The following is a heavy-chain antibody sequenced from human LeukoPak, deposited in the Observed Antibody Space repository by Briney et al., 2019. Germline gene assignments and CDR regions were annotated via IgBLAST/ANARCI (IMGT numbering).Heavy chain of an antibody. V-gene: IGHV1-18*01. CDR3: ARDPKQYSSGVQSDY. Sequence: GASVKVSCKASGHTFTSYGISWVRQAPGQGLEWMGWISAYNGNTNYAQKLQGRVTMTTDTSTSTAYMELRSLRSDDTAVYYCARDPKQYSSGVQSDYWGQGTLVTVSS. CDR2: ISAYNGNT. D-gene: IGHD5-18*01. CDR1: GHTFTSYG. J-gene: IGHJ4*02.